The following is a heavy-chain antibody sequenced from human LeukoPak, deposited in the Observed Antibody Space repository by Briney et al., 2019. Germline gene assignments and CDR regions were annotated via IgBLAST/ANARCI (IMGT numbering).Heavy chain of an antibody. D-gene: IGHD5-18*01. CDR2: ISYDGSNK. CDR3: ARDPGYSYSDY. CDR1: GFTFSSYG. J-gene: IGHJ4*02. V-gene: IGHV3-30*03. Sequence: GRSLRLSCAASGFTFSSYGMHWVRQAPGKGLEWVAVISYDGSNKYYADSVKGRFTISRDNSKNTLYLQMNSLRAEDTAVYYCARDPGYSYSDYWGQGTLVTVSS.